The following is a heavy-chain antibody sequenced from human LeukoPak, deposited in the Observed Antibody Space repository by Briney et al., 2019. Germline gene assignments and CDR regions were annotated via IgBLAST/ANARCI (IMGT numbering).Heavy chain of an antibody. CDR2: ISYDGGNK. D-gene: IGHD3-3*01. J-gene: IGHJ4*02. CDR1: GFTSSSYG. CDR3: AKGFLEWSLYFDY. Sequence: GGSLRLSCAASGFTSSSYGMHWVRQAPGKGLEWVAVISYDGGNKYYADSVKGRFTISRDNSKNTLYLQMNSLRAEDTAVYYCAKGFLEWSLYFDYWGQGTLVTVSS. V-gene: IGHV3-30*18.